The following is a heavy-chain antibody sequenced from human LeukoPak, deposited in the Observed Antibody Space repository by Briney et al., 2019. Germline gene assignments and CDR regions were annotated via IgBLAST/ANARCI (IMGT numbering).Heavy chain of an antibody. CDR2: ISGSGGST. V-gene: IGHV3-23*01. CDR3: ANTIQLWLDVDY. J-gene: IGHJ4*02. D-gene: IGHD5-18*01. CDR1: GFTFSSYA. Sequence: PGGSLRPSCAASGFTFSSYAMSWVRQAPGKGLEWVSAISGSGGSTYYADSVKGRFTISRDNSKNTLYLQMNSLRAEDTAVYYCANTIQLWLDVDYWGQGTLVTVSS.